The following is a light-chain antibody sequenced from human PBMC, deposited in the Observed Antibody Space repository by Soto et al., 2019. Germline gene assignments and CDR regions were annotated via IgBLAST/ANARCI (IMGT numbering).Light chain of an antibody. J-gene: IGKJ1*01. CDR3: QQYGSSPRT. V-gene: IGKV3-20*01. Sequence: EIVMTQSPATLSVSPGERATLSCRASQGVSSGYLAWYRHNPGQAPRLLISGTSSRATGIPDRFSGSGSGTDFTLTITRLEPEDFAVYYCQQYGSSPRTFGQGTKVDIK. CDR1: QGVSSGY. CDR2: GTS.